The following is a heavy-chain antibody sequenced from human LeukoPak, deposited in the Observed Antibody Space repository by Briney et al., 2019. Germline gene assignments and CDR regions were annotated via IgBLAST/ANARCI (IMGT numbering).Heavy chain of an antibody. V-gene: IGHV4-34*01. CDR2: TNDYNGNT. Sequence: PSETLSLTCDVFGGSFTDYFWTWIRQSPGKGLEWIGETNDYNGNTNYNPSLNSRVSISLEKSKNQFSLELRSVTAADTAVYYYARGRIAKIVVVHSFHYGMDVWGQGTTVTVSS. CDR3: ARGRIAKIVVVHSFHYGMDV. J-gene: IGHJ6*02. D-gene: IGHD3-22*01. CDR1: GGSFTDYF.